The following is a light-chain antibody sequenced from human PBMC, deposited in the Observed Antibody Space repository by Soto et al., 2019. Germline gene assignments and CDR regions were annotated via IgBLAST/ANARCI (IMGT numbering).Light chain of an antibody. CDR3: CSYAGSPYV. J-gene: IGLJ1*01. CDR1: SSDVGGYDY. Sequence: QSVLTQPRSVSGSPGQSVAISCTGTSSDVGGYDYVSWFQQHPGKAPKLMIYDVSKRLSGVPDRFSGSKSGNTASLTISGLQAEDEDDYYCCSYAGSPYVFGTGTKLTVL. CDR2: DVS. V-gene: IGLV2-11*01.